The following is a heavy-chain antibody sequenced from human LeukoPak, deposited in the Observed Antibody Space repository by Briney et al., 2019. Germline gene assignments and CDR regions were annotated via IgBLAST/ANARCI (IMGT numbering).Heavy chain of an antibody. D-gene: IGHD3-16*01. V-gene: IGHV4-34*01. Sequence: SETLSLTCAVYGGSFSGYYWSWIRQPPGKGLEWIGEINHSGSTNYNPSLKSRVTMSVDTSKNQFSLKLSSVTAADTAVYYCARAWGGGETWFAPGGQGTLVTVSS. CDR2: INHSGST. CDR1: GGSFSGYY. CDR3: ARAWGGGETWFAP. J-gene: IGHJ5*02.